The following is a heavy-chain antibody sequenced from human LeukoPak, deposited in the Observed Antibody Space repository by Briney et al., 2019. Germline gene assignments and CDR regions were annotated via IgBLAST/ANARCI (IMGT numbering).Heavy chain of an antibody. Sequence: ASVKVSCKASGYTFTNHGITWVRQAPGHGLEWVGWINAYNGHTNYVQNLQGRATMTTDTPTSTAYMELRSLRSDDTAVYYCARGECNYFDYWGQGTLVTVSS. CDR1: GYTFTNHG. CDR3: ARGECNYFDY. J-gene: IGHJ4*02. V-gene: IGHV1-18*01. CDR2: INAYNGHT.